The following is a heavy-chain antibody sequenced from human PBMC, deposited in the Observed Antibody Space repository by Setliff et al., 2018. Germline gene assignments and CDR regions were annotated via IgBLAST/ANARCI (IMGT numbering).Heavy chain of an antibody. D-gene: IGHD3-10*01. CDR2: INSGGSLI. CDR3: ARDLIRGAPNWFDP. V-gene: IGHV3-48*03. J-gene: IGHJ5*02. Sequence: QSGGSLRLSCAASGFTFSIYEMNWVRQAPGKGLEWVSYINSGGSLIYYADSVKGRFTISRDNAKSSLYLQMNSLRAEDTAVYYCARDLIRGAPNWFDPWGQGTLVTVSS. CDR1: GFTFSIYE.